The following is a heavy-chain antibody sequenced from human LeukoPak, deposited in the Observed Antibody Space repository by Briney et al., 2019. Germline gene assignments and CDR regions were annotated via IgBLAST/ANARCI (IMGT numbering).Heavy chain of an antibody. Sequence: PGRSLRLSCAASGFTFSSYGMHWVRQAPGKGLEWVAVISYDGSNKYYADSVKGRFTISRDNAKNSLYLQMNSLGAEDTAVYYCVRDTGSSGWSTGPGYWGQGTLVTVSS. CDR3: VRDTGSSGWSTGPGY. J-gene: IGHJ4*02. D-gene: IGHD6-19*01. V-gene: IGHV3-30*03. CDR1: GFTFSSYG. CDR2: ISYDGSNK.